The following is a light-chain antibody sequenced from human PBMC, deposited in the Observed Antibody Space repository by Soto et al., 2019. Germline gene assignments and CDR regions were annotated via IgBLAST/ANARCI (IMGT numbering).Light chain of an antibody. V-gene: IGLV1-40*01. Sequence: QSVLTQPPSVSGAPGQRVTISCTGSISNIGAGYDVHWYQQLPGTAPKLLIYGNSNRPSGVPDRFSGSKSGTSASLAITGLQAEDEADYYCQSYDSSLSGFGVFVGGTKLTVL. CDR2: GNS. CDR1: ISNIGAGYD. J-gene: IGLJ2*01. CDR3: QSYDSSLSGFGV.